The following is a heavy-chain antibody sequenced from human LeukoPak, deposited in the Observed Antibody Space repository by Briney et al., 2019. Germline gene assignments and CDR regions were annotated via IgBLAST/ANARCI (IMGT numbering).Heavy chain of an antibody. CDR1: GGSISNYY. CDR2: IYYSGST. V-gene: IGHV4-59*12. D-gene: IGHD6-13*01. CDR3: ARDRLYSSSWYHVD. J-gene: IGHJ4*02. Sequence: PSETLSLTCTVSGGSISNYYWSWIRQPPGKGLEWIGYIYYSGSTDYNPSLRSRVTISVDTSKNQFSLKLSSVTAADTAVYYCARDRLYSSSWYHVDWGQGTLVTVSS.